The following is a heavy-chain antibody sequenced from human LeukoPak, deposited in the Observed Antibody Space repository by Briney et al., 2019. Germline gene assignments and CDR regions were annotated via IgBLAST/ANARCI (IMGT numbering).Heavy chain of an antibody. D-gene: IGHD6-19*01. CDR2: ISAYNGNT. V-gene: IGHV1-18*01. J-gene: IGHJ4*02. CDR1: GYTFTSYG. Sequence: GASVKVSCKASGYTFTSYGISWVRQAPGQGLEWMGWISAYNGNTNYAQKLQGRVTMTTDTSTSTAYMELRSLRSDDTAVYYCARPLTGYSSGWYVGALDYWGQGTLVTVSS. CDR3: ARPLTGYSSGWYVGALDY.